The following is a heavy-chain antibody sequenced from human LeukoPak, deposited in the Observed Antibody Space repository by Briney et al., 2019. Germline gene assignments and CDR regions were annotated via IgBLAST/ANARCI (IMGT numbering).Heavy chain of an antibody. CDR2: IYYSGST. CDR1: GGSISSHY. V-gene: IGHV4-59*11. Sequence: PSETLSLTCTVSGGSISSHYWSWIRQPPGKGLEWIGYIYYSGSTNYNPSLKSRVTISVDTSKNQFSLKLSSVTAADTAVYYCARGEGDFVVVPAATHKQNWFDPWGQGTLVTVSS. CDR3: ARGEGDFVVVPAATHKQNWFDP. J-gene: IGHJ5*02. D-gene: IGHD2-2*01.